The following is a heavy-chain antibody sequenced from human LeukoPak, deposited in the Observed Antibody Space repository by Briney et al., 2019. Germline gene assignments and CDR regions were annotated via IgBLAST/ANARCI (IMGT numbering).Heavy chain of an antibody. CDR2: INHSGST. CDR3: ARVSGRYCSSTSCREIVKFDY. D-gene: IGHD2-2*01. CDR1: GGSFSGYY. J-gene: IGHJ4*02. Sequence: SETLSLTCAVYGGSFSGYYWSWIRQPPGKGLEWIGEINHSGSTNYNPSLKSRVTISLDTSKNQFSLRLSSVTAADTAVYYCARVSGRYCSSTSCREIVKFDYWGQGTLVTVSS. V-gene: IGHV4-34*01.